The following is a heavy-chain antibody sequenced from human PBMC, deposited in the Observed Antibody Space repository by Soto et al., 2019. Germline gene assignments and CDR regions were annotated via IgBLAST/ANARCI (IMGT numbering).Heavy chain of an antibody. CDR3: AKPNYDFWSGYYDY. D-gene: IGHD3-3*01. CDR2: ISAGGGST. CDR1: GFTFGDYA. V-gene: IGHV3-23*01. Sequence: GGSLRLSCSGSGFTFGDYAINWFRQAPGKGLEWVSAISAGGGSTYYADSVKGRFTISRDNSKNTLYLQMNRLRAEDTAVYYCAKPNYDFWSGYYDYWGQGTLVTVSS. J-gene: IGHJ4*02.